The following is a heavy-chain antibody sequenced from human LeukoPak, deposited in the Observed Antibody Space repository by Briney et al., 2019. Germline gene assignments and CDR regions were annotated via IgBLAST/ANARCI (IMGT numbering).Heavy chain of an antibody. CDR1: GFTFITYW. J-gene: IGHJ4*02. Sequence: PGGSLRLSCAASGFTFITYWMHWVRQAPGKGLVWVSSINSDGSTTTYADSVKGRFTISRDNAKNMVYLQMNSLRAADTAVYYCARAFGSGSQVINYFDFWGQGTLVTVSS. D-gene: IGHD3-10*01. V-gene: IGHV3-74*01. CDR3: ARAFGSGSQVINYFDF. CDR2: INSDGSTT.